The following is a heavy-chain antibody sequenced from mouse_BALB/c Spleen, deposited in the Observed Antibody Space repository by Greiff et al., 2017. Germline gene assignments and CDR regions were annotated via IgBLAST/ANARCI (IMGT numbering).Heavy chain of an antibody. CDR3: ARLDYFDY. V-gene: IGHV5-9-3*01. Sequence: EVKLMESGGGLVKPGGSLKLSCAASGFTFSSYAMSWVRQTPEKRLECVATISSGGSYTYYPDSVKGRFTISRDNAKNTLYLQMSSLRSEDTAMYYCARLDYFDYWGQGTTLTVSS. CDR2: ISSGGSYT. J-gene: IGHJ2*01. CDR1: GFTFSSYA.